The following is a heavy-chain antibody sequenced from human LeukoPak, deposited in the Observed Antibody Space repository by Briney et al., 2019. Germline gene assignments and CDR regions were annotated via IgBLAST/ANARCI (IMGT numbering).Heavy chain of an antibody. V-gene: IGHV3-7*01. Sequence: GGSLRLSCAASRFTLSTYWMSWVRQAPGKGLEWVAHIKQDGSQEYYVDSVKGRLTISRDSAKNSLYLQMNSLRAEDTAVYYCARGVPYDSWSGPHYSDYWGQGALVTVSS. CDR2: IKQDGSQE. CDR3: ARGVPYDSWSGPHYSDY. CDR1: RFTLSTYW. J-gene: IGHJ4*02. D-gene: IGHD3-3*01.